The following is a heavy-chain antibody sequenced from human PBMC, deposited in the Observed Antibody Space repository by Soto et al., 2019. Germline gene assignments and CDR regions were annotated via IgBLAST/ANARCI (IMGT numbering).Heavy chain of an antibody. CDR2: ILSNDEK. Sequence: QVTLKESGPVLVKPTETLTLTCTLSGFSLSDANMGVSWIRQSPGKALEWLAHILSNDEKVYSTSLESRLSISKDTSESQVVLTMTNMAPVDTGTYYCARIRGRCSGGVCYFYYYGMDVWGQGTTVTVSS. V-gene: IGHV2-26*01. J-gene: IGHJ6*02. CDR1: GFSLSDANMG. CDR3: ARIRGRCSGGVCYFYYYGMDV. D-gene: IGHD2-8*02.